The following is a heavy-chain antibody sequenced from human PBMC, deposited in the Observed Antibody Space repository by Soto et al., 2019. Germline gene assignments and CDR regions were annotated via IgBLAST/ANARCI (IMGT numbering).Heavy chain of an antibody. CDR1: GFTFSSYS. D-gene: IGHD1-26*01. J-gene: IGHJ3*02. CDR2: ISSSSSSYI. CDR3: ARDGKVGATSAFDI. Sequence: GGSLRLSCAVSGFTFSSYSMNWVRQAPGKGLEWVSSISSSSSSYIYYADSVKGRFTISRDNAKNSLYLQMNSLRAEDTAVYYCARDGKVGATSAFDIWGQGTMVTVS. V-gene: IGHV3-21*01.